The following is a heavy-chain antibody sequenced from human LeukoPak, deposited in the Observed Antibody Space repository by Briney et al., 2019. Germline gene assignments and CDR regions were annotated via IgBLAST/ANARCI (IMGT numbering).Heavy chain of an antibody. CDR3: TRGPAFDWLFQDFDY. J-gene: IGHJ4*02. Sequence: GGTLRLSCAASGFTFSSYAMSWVRQAPGKGLEWVSVISGSGGPPYYADSVKGRFTISRDDSRNTLHLQMNSLKTEDTAVYYCTRGPAFDWLFQDFDYWGQGTLVTVSS. CDR2: ISGSGGPP. V-gene: IGHV3-23*01. CDR1: GFTFSSYA. D-gene: IGHD3-9*01.